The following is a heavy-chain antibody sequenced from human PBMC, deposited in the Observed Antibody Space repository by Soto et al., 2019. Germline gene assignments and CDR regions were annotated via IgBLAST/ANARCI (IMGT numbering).Heavy chain of an antibody. D-gene: IGHD3-22*01. J-gene: IGHJ3*02. Sequence: SETLSLTCAVSGGSISSGGYSWSWIRQPPGKGLEWIGYIYHSGSTYYNPSLKSRVTISVDRSKNQFSLKLSSVTAADTAVYYCASDSYYYDSSGNLGAFDIWGQGTMVTVSS. CDR1: GGSISSGGYS. V-gene: IGHV4-30-2*01. CDR2: IYHSGST. CDR3: ASDSYYYDSSGNLGAFDI.